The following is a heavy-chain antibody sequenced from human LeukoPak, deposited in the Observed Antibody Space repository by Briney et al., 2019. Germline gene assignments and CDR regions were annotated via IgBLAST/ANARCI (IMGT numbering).Heavy chain of an antibody. V-gene: IGHV4-59*08. CDR2: IYYSGST. D-gene: IGHD4-17*01. J-gene: IGHJ3*02. Sequence: SETLSLTCTVSGGSISSYYWSWIRQPPGKGLEWLGYIYYSGSTNYNPSLKSRVTISVDTSKNQFSLKLSSVTAADTAVYYCAREDYGDSLDAFDIWGQGTMVTVSS. CDR3: AREDYGDSLDAFDI. CDR1: GGSISSYY.